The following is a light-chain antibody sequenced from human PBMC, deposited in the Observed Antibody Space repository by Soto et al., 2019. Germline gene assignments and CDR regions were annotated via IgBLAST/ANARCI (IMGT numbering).Light chain of an antibody. CDR3: QQDYNLPLT. CDR1: HSVSSTY. J-gene: IGKJ4*01. V-gene: IGKV3D-7*01. CDR2: GAS. Sequence: IVFTQSPCTLSLSPEQRATLSCTASHSVSSTYSSWYQQKPGQAPRLLIYGASTSATGIPARFSGSGSGTDFTLTISSLQPEDFAVYYCQQDYNLPLTFGGGTKVDTK.